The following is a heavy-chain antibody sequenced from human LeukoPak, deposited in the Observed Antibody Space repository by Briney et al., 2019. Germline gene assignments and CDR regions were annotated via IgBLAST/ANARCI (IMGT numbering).Heavy chain of an antibody. V-gene: IGHV3-30*18. Sequence: GGSLRLSCAASGFTFSSYGMHWVRQAPGKGLERVAVISYDGSNKYYADSVKGRFTISRDNSKNTLYLQMNSLRAEDTAVYYCAKEFLVIGGQGTPVTVSS. J-gene: IGHJ4*02. CDR3: AKEFLVI. CDR1: GFTFSSYG. CDR2: ISYDGSNK. D-gene: IGHD3-22*01.